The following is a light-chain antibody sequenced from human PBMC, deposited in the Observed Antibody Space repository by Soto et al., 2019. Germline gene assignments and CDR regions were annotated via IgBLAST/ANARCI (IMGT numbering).Light chain of an antibody. CDR2: AAS. Sequence: DIQMTQSPSSLSSSVADRFIITCGASQTISSHLNWYQQKPGKAPNLLVYAASSLQSGVPSRFTGSGSGTDFTLTISSLQPEDFATYFCQQSYTTPITFGQGTRLEI. J-gene: IGKJ5*01. V-gene: IGKV1-39*01. CDR1: QTISSH. CDR3: QQSYTTPIT.